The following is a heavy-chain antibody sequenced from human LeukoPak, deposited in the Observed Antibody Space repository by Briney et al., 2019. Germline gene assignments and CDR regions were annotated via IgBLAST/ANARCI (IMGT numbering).Heavy chain of an antibody. CDR2: ISYDGGNK. V-gene: IGHV3-30*18. CDR1: GLTFSSYG. Sequence: PGGSLRLSCAASGLTFSSYGMHWVRQAPGKGLEWVAVISYDGGNKYYADSVKGRFTISRDNSKNTLYLQMNSLRAEDTAVYYCAKAGIWFGESDVGYYFDYWGQGTLVTVSS. J-gene: IGHJ4*02. CDR3: AKAGIWFGESDVGYYFDY. D-gene: IGHD3-10*01.